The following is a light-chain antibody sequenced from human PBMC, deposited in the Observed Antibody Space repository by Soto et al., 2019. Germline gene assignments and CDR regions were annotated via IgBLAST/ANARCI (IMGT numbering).Light chain of an antibody. CDR3: QQSYGTPIT. V-gene: IGKV1-39*01. J-gene: IGKJ5*01. Sequence: DIQMTQSPSSLSASVGDRVTITCRPIQSIDNFLNLYQQKPGKAPNLLIYAASSLQSEVPSRFSGSGSGTDFTLTITSLQPEDFATYYCQQSYGTPITFGQGTRLEIK. CDR1: QSIDNF. CDR2: AAS.